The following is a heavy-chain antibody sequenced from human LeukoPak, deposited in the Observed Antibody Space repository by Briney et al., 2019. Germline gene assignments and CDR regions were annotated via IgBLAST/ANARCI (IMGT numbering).Heavy chain of an antibody. CDR1: GGSISSYY. Sequence: SETLSLTCTVSGGSISSYYWSWIRQPPGKGLEWIGYIYTSGSTNYNPSLKSRVTISVDTSKNQFSLKLSSVTAADTAVYYCARAYSSGWCWYFDYWGQGTLVTVSS. D-gene: IGHD6-19*01. CDR2: IYTSGST. J-gene: IGHJ4*02. V-gene: IGHV4-4*09. CDR3: ARAYSSGWCWYFDY.